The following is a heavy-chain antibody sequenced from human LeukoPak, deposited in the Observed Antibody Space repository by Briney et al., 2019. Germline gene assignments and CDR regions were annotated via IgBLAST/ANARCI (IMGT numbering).Heavy chain of an antibody. J-gene: IGHJ4*02. CDR3: AKSVVVAAYYYFDY. Sequence: GGSLRLSCSASGFTFSSYAMSWVRQAPGKGLAWVSAISGSGGSTYYAASEKGRFTISRDNSKNTLYLQMNSLRAEDTAVYYCAKSVVVAAYYYFDYWGQGTLVTVSS. CDR2: ISGSGGST. V-gene: IGHV3-23*01. CDR1: GFTFSSYA. D-gene: IGHD2-15*01.